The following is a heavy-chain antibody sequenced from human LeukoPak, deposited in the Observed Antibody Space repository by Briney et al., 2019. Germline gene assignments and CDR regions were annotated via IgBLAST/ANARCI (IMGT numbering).Heavy chain of an antibody. CDR3: ARHEVVGSTYTAFDV. Sequence: GESLKISCKGSGYSFTSYWIAWVRQMPGKGLEWMGIIYPGDSDTRYSPSFQGQVTISADKSISTAYLQWNSLQASDTAMYYCARHEVVGSTYTAFDVWGQGTVVIVSS. V-gene: IGHV5-51*01. CDR1: GYSFTSYW. J-gene: IGHJ3*01. CDR2: IYPGDSDT. D-gene: IGHD1-26*01.